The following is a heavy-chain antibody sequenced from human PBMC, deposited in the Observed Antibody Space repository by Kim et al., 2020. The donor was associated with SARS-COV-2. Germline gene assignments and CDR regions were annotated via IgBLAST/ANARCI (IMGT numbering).Heavy chain of an antibody. V-gene: IGHV3-30*18. J-gene: IGHJ6*01. CDR3: AKDRYDILTGHGVYYYG. D-gene: IGHD3-9*01. Sequence: GGSLRLSCAASGFTFSSYGMHWVRQAPGKGLEWVAVISYDGSNKYYADSVKGRFTISRDNSKNTLYLQMNSLRAEDTAVYYCAKDRYDILTGHGVYYYG. CDR1: GFTFSSYG. CDR2: ISYDGSNK.